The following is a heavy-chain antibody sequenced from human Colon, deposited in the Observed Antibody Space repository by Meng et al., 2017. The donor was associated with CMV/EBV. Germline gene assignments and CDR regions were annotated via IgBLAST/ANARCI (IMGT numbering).Heavy chain of an antibody. Sequence: SETLSLTCTVSGGSISSYYWAWVRQTPGKGLEWIGHVFYSGAADNNPSLKNRVSIPLDVPKKQVPLILKSVTSADTAAYYCARTDSGVLTQARFLDLWGHGTLVTVSS. CDR1: GGSISSYY. CDR3: ARTDSGVLTQARFLDL. V-gene: IGHV4-59*01. CDR2: VFYSGAA. J-gene: IGHJ2*01. D-gene: IGHD7-27*01.